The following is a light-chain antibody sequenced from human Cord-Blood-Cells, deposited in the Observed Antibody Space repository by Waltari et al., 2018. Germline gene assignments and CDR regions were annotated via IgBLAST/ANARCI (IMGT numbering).Light chain of an antibody. J-gene: IGKJ4*01. CDR2: AAS. CDR1: QSISSY. Sequence: DIQMTQSPSSLSASVGDRVPITCRASQSISSYLNWYQQKPGKAPKLLIYAASSLQSGVPSRFSVSGSGTDFTLTISSLQPEDFATYYCQQSYSTPLTFGGGTKVEIK. CDR3: QQSYSTPLT. V-gene: IGKV1-39*01.